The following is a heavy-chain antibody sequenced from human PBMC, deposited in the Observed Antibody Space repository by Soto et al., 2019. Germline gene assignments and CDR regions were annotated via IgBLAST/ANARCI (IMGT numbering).Heavy chain of an antibody. CDR3: ARDQGGQSGNFIFDT. J-gene: IGHJ4*02. CDR2: MWYHGRDL. Sequence: QVQLVESGGGVVQPGRSLRLSCAASGFSFSDYVMHWVRQAPGKGLDWVAVMWYHGRDLFYADSVKGRFTISRDNSKNTLYLQMNSLRAEDTAVYYWARDQGGQSGNFIFDTWGQGTLVTVSS. D-gene: IGHD3-16*01. V-gene: IGHV3-33*01. CDR1: GFSFSDYV.